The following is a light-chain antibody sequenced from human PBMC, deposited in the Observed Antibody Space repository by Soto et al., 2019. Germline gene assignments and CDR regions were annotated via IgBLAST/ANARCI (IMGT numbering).Light chain of an antibody. V-gene: IGKV1-6*01. CDR1: QGIEYE. CDR3: LQDYDYPWT. Sequence: AIQMTQSPSSLSASVGDRVTITCRTSQGIEYELGWYQQRPGKGPKLLIYAASRLESGVPSRFSGSGFGTEFTLTISSLQPEDFATYYCLQDYDYPWTFGQGTKVEI. J-gene: IGKJ1*01. CDR2: AAS.